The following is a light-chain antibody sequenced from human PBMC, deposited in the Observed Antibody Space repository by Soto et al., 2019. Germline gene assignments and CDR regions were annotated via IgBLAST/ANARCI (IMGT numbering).Light chain of an antibody. J-gene: IGLJ2*01. CDR1: SSDVGGYNY. CDR2: EVS. V-gene: IGLV2-14*01. Sequence: QSALTQPASVSGSPGQSITISCTGTSSDVGGYNYVSWYQQHPGKAPKLMIYEVSNRPSGVSNRFSGSKSGNTASLTISGLQADDEGDYYCASYTGNNAWLFDGGTQLTVL. CDR3: ASYTGNNAWL.